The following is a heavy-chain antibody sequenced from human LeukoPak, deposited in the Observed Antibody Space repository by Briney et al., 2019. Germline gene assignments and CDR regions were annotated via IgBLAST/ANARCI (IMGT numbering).Heavy chain of an antibody. D-gene: IGHD2-2*01. CDR2: IYYSGST. V-gene: IGHV4-31*03. CDR3: ASGVVVLAAKGARDNWFDP. J-gene: IGHJ5*02. Sequence: PSETLSLTCTVSGGSISSGGYYWSWIRQHPGKGLEWIGYIYYSGSTYYNPSLKSRVTISVDTSKNQFSLKLSSVTAADTAVYYCASGVVVLAAKGARDNWFDPWGQGTLVTVSS. CDR1: GGSISSGGYY.